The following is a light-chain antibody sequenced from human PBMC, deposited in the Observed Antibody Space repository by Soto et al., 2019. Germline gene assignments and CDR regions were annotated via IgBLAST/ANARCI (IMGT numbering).Light chain of an antibody. CDR3: SSYSGIYTRV. CDR2: DVS. CDR1: SSDVGSYNY. J-gene: IGLJ3*02. V-gene: IGLV2-11*01. Sequence: QSALTQPRSVSGSPGQSVTISCTGTSSDVGSYNYVSWYQQHPGTAPKFIIFDVSKRPSGVPDRFSGSKSGNTASLTISGLQAEDEADYYCSSYSGIYTRVFGGGTKLTVL.